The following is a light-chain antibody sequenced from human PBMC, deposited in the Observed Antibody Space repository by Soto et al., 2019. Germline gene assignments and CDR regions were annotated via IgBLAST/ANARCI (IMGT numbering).Light chain of an antibody. J-gene: IGKJ5*01. Sequence: EIVLTQSRATLSLSPGERATLSCRASQSVSSYLAWYQQKPGQAPRLLIYDASNRATGIPARFSASGSGTDFTLTISSLEPEDSAVYYCQQRGNWITFGLGTRLEIK. CDR3: QQRGNWIT. V-gene: IGKV3-11*01. CDR1: QSVSSY. CDR2: DAS.